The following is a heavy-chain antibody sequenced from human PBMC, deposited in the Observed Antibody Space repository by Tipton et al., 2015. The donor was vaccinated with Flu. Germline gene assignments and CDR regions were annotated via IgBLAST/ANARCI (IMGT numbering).Heavy chain of an antibody. CDR1: GDSMRRDYF. J-gene: IGHJ4*02. D-gene: IGHD5-12*01. Sequence: LRLSCTVSGDSMRRDYFWGWIRQAPGKGLEWIGNIHYSGSPHYNPSLKSRVTISVDTSKNQFSLKMTSLTAADTAVYYCARGSGYASAYLDFWGQGTLVTVSS. V-gene: IGHV4-38-2*02. CDR2: IHYSGSP. CDR3: ARGSGYASAYLDF.